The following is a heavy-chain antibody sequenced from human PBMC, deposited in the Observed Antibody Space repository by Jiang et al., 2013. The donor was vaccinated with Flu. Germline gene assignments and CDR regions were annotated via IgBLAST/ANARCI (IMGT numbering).Heavy chain of an antibody. D-gene: IGHD6-13*01. CDR3: ARYAAAPSRWFDP. Sequence: GPGLVKPSETLSLTCTVSGGSFSSSSFLWGWIRQPPGKGLEWIGTISYSGNTYYNPSLKSRLIVSVDTSKNQFSLKLSSVTAADTAVYYCARYAAAPSRWFDPWGQGSLVTVSS. CDR2: ISYSGNT. J-gene: IGHJ5*02. V-gene: IGHV4-39*07. CDR1: GGSFSSSSFL.